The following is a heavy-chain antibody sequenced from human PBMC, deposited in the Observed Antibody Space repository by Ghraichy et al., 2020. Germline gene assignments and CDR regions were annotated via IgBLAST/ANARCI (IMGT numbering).Heavy chain of an antibody. V-gene: IGHV4-34*01. CDR1: GGSFSGYY. CDR3: ARGQRLLYNYLYYYGMDV. J-gene: IGHJ6*02. CDR2: INHSGST. D-gene: IGHD2-2*02. Sequence: SETLSLTCTVYGGSFSGYYWSWIRQPPGRGLEWIAEINHSGSTNYNPSLKSRVTISVDTSKNQFFLKLSSVTAADTAVYYCARGQRLLYNYLYYYGMDVCGPGPTVTVSS.